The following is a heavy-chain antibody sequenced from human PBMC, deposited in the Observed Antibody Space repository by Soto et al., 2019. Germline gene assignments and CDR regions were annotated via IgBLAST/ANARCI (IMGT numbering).Heavy chain of an antibody. V-gene: IGHV3-30*18. CDR2: ISYDGSNK. D-gene: IGHD2-2*01. Sequence: GGSLRLSCAASGFTFSSYGMHWVRQAPGKGLEWVAVISYDGSNKYYADSVKGRFTISRDNSKNTLYLQMNSLRAEDTAVYYCAKDRVDCSSTSCDLGGYYYYYGMDVWGQGTTVTVSS. CDR1: GFTFSSYG. J-gene: IGHJ6*02. CDR3: AKDRVDCSSTSCDLGGYYYYYGMDV.